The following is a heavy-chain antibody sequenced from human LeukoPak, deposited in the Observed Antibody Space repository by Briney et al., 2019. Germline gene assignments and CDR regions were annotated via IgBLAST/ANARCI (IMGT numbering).Heavy chain of an antibody. CDR2: IWHDGSNE. CDR1: GFTFGIHG. V-gene: IGHV3-33*03. D-gene: IGHD6-13*01. Sequence: VQPGRSLILSCAASGFTFGIHGMHWVRQAPGKGLEWVAIIWHDGSNEYYEDSVKGRFTISRDNSKNSLYLQMNSLRTEDTALYYCAKGTGYSTESGTSHFDYWGQGTLVTVSS. J-gene: IGHJ4*02. CDR3: AKGTGYSTESGTSHFDY.